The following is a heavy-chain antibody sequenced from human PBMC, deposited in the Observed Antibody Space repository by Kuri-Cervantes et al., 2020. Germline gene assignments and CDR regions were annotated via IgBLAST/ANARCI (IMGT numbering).Heavy chain of an antibody. CDR2: IYHSGST. CDR1: GGSISSGGYS. V-gene: IGHV4-30-2*01. Sequence: LRLSCAVSGGSISSGGYSWSWIRQPPGKGLEWIGYIYHSGSTYYNPSLKSRVTISVDTSKNQFSLKLSSVTAADTAVYYCASGGYSYGYGDYWGQGTLVTVSS. J-gene: IGHJ4*02. D-gene: IGHD5-18*01. CDR3: ASGGYSYGYGDY.